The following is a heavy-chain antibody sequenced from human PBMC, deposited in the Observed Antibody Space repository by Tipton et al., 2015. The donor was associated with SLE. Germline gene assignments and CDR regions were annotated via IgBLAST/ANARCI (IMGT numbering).Heavy chain of an antibody. CDR2: IYYSGST. D-gene: IGHD3-3*01. Sequence: TLSLTCTVSGCSISSSSYYWGWIRQPPGKLLEWIGSIYYSGSTYYNPSLKSRVTISVDTSKNQFSLKLSSVTAADTAVYYCARDKPGVFGVVPPFDYCGQGSLVPASS. CDR3: ARDKPGVFGVVPPFDY. CDR1: GCSISSSSYY. J-gene: IGHJ4*02. V-gene: IGHV4-39*07.